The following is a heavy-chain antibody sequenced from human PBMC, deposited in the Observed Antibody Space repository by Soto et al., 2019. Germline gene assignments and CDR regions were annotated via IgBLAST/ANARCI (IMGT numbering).Heavy chain of an antibody. D-gene: IGHD2-15*01. Sequence: SETLSLTCAVYGGSFSGYYWSWIRQPPGKGLEWIGEINHSGSTNYNPSLKSRVTISVDTSKNQFSLKLSSVTAADTAVYYCARVRGYCSGGSCYLRYYYYYMDVWGKGTTVT. CDR1: GGSFSGYY. V-gene: IGHV4-34*01. CDR2: INHSGST. J-gene: IGHJ6*03. CDR3: ARVRGYCSGGSCYLRYYYYYMDV.